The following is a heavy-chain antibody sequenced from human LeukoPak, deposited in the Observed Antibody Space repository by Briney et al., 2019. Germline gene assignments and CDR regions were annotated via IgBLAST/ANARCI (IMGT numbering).Heavy chain of an antibody. CDR3: ARVSPYCSGGSCYYYFDY. CDR1: GFTFDDYA. J-gene: IGHJ4*02. CDR2: ISWNSGSI. V-gene: IGHV3-9*01. Sequence: PGGSLRLSCAASGFTFDDYAMHWVRHAPGKGLEWVSGISWNSGSIGYADSVKGRFTISRDNAKNSLYLQMNSLRAEDTSLYYCARVSPYCSGGSCYYYFDYWGQGTLVTVSS. D-gene: IGHD2-15*01.